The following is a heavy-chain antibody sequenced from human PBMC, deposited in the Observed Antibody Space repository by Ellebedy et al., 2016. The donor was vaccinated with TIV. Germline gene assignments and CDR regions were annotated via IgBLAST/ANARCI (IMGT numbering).Heavy chain of an antibody. CDR3: TSPAVGHTTGCCRYYFDY. Sequence: GESLKISCAASGFTFSSYALNWVRQAPGKGLEWVAGIGVSGPGGPSPYYADFVKGRFTVSRDNSRNTVFLQMNSLSVEDTAVYYCTSPAVGHTTGCCRYYFDYWGQGTLVTVSS. CDR1: GFTFSSYA. D-gene: IGHD6-19*01. CDR2: IGVSGPGGPSP. J-gene: IGHJ4*02. V-gene: IGHV3-23*01.